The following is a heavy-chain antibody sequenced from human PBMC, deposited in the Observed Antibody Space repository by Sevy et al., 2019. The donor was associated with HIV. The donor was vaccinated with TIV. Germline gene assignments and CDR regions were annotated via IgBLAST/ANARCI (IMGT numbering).Heavy chain of an antibody. V-gene: IGHV3-21*01. CDR1: GFTFSSYS. CDR3: AREGEYCTNGVCYTLGYYGMDV. Sequence: GGSLRLSCAASGFTFSSYSMNWVRQAPGKGLEWVSSISSSSYIYYADPVKGRFTISRDNAKNSLYLQMNSLRAEDTAVYYCAREGEYCTNGVCYTLGYYGMDVWGQGTTVTVSS. CDR2: ISSSSYI. D-gene: IGHD2-8*01. J-gene: IGHJ6*02.